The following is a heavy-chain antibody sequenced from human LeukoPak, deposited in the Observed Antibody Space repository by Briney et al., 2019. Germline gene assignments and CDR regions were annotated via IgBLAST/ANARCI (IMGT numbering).Heavy chain of an antibody. CDR3: ARLVVSSWYHEVLLGRDY. CDR2: FYYSGST. V-gene: IGHV4-39*01. J-gene: IGHJ4*02. Sequence: SETLSLTCTVSGGSISSRPYCWGWIRQPPGKGLEWLGSFYYSGSTYYKPSLKSRVTISVDTSKNQFSLKLSSVTAADTAVYYCARLVVSSWYHEVLLGRDYWGQGTLVTVSS. D-gene: IGHD6-13*01. CDR1: GGSISSRPYC.